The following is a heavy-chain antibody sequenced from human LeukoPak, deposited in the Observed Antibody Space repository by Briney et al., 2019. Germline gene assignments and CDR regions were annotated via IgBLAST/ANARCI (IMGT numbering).Heavy chain of an antibody. V-gene: IGHV3-21*01. D-gene: IGHD2-15*01. J-gene: IGHJ2*01. CDR2: ITSSSSYI. CDR1: GFSFSDYW. Sequence: GGSLRLSCAASGFSFSDYWMSWVRQAPGKGLDWVSSITSSSSYIYYADSVKGRFTISRDNAKNSLYLQMNSLRAEDTAVYYCAREEVHPFHSSGYFDLWGRGTLVTVSS. CDR3: AREEVHPFHSSGYFDL.